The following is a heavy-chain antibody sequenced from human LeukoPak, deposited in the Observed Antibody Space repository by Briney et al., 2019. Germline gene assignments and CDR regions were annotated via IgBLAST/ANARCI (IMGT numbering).Heavy chain of an antibody. Sequence: SETLSLNSAVYGGSFCGNNWSWIRKPPGKGREGRGEINHGGRTNSNPSLKSGVTISEDTTKNPYSLKLSTVTAADTAVYYCARGRTVTSAVYFQHWGQGTLVTVSS. CDR1: GGSFCGNN. D-gene: IGHD4-17*01. V-gene: IGHV4-34*01. CDR2: INHGGRT. CDR3: ARGRTVTSAVYFQH. J-gene: IGHJ1*01.